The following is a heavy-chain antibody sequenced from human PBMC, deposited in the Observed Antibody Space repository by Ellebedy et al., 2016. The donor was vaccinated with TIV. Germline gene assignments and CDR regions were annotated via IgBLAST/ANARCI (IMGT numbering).Heavy chain of an antibody. D-gene: IGHD3-9*01. Sequence: GGSLRLSXAASGFTFSSYGMHWVRQAPGKGLEWVAVIWYDGSNKYYADSVKGRFTISRDNSKNTLYLQMNSLRAEDTALYYCAKDIGRYYEIFRFDPWGQGTLVTVSS. CDR3: AKDIGRYYEIFRFDP. CDR1: GFTFSSYG. V-gene: IGHV3-30*02. J-gene: IGHJ5*02. CDR2: IWYDGSNK.